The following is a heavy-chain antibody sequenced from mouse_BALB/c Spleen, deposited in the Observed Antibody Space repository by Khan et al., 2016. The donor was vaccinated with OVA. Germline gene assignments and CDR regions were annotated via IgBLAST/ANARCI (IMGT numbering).Heavy chain of an antibody. J-gene: IGHJ2*01. CDR1: GYSITSDYA. D-gene: IGHD2-3*01. CDR3: ARVDGGDVDY. V-gene: IGHV3-2*02. CDR2: ISYSGNT. Sequence: EVQLQESGPGLVKPSQSLSLICTVTGYSITSDYAWNWIRQFPGNKLEWMGFISYSGNTKYNPSLKSRISITREPSTNKFFLQWNSVTTEDTATYYCARVDGGDVDYWGHGTTLTVSS.